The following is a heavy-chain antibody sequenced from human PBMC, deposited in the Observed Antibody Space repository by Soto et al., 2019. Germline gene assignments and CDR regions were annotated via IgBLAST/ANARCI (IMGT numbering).Heavy chain of an antibody. CDR2: VYYSGTT. J-gene: IGHJ5*02. Sequence: LSLTCTISGGSVSSTSYLWGWIRQPPGKGLEWMGGVYYSGTTYYNPSLKSRAAISVDTSRNQFSLKLTSLTAADTAVYYCARLQVADNWFDPWGQGTLVTVSS. CDR3: ARLQVADNWFDP. CDR1: GGSVSSTSYL. D-gene: IGHD6-19*01. V-gene: IGHV4-39*01.